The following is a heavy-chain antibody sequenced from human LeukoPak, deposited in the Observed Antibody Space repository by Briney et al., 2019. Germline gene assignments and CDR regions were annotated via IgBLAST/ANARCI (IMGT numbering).Heavy chain of an antibody. CDR3: AKDRATAD. V-gene: IGHV3-7*01. J-gene: IGHJ4*02. CDR1: GFTFSNSW. D-gene: IGHD6-13*01. CDR2: IKEDGSEK. Sequence: TGGSLRLSCAASGFTFSNSWMTWVRQAPGKGLEWVANIKEDGSEKYYVDSVKGRFTISRDNAKNSLYLQMNSLRVEDTAVYYCAKDRATADWGQGTLVTVSS.